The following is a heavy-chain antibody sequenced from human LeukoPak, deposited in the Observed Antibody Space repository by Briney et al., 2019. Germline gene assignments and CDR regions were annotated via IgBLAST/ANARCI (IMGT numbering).Heavy chain of an antibody. CDR2: INHSGST. V-gene: IGHV4-34*01. D-gene: IGHD2-21*02. J-gene: IGHJ5*02. CDR3: ARGPGPLSDSFGWFDP. Sequence: SETLSLTCAVYGGSFSGYYWSWIRQPPGKGLEWIGEINHSGSTNYNPSLKSRVTISVDTSKNQFSLKLSSVTAADTAVYYCARGPGPLSDSFGWFDPWGQGTLVTVSS. CDR1: GGSFSGYY.